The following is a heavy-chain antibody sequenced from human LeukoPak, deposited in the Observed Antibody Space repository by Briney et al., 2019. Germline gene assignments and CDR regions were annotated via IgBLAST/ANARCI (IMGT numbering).Heavy chain of an antibody. V-gene: IGHV3-15*01. D-gene: IGHD2-15*01. J-gene: IGHJ4*02. CDR2: ISGEPDGDPE. CDR1: GFSLKNVR. Sequence: GSLRLSCAASGFSLKNVRINWVRQGPGKGLEWIGHISGEPDGDPEEYAAPVKGRFIISRDDGEDTFYLQLTNLEIEDTAVYYCTVDIVWGQGTLVTVSS. CDR3: TVDIV.